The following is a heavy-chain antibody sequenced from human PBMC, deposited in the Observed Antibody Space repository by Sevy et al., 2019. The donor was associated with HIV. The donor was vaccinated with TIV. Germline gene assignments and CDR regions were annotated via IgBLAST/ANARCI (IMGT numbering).Heavy chain of an antibody. D-gene: IGHD3-22*01. CDR3: AREQQVTMLVVIGGLYFDF. V-gene: IGHV3-7*01. J-gene: IGHJ4*02. CDR2: IKQDMSEK. CDR1: GFTFSSYW. Sequence: GGSLRLSCAASGFTFSSYWMTWVRQAPGKGLEWVANIKQDMSEKYYADSVKGGFTISRENARNSLYLQMESLRAEDTAVDYCAREQQVTMLVVIGGLYFDFWGQGTLVTVSS.